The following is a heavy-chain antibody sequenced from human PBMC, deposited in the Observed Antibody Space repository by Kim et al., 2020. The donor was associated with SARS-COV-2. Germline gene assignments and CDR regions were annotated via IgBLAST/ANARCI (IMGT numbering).Heavy chain of an antibody. Sequence: GGSLRLSCAASGFTFSNNWMGWVRQAPGKGLEWVANLKQDGSETHYVDSVKGRFTISRDNARKSLYLQMNSLRVEDTAVYYCVRDYYGSGPDMDVWGQGTTVTVSS. CDR2: LKQDGSET. J-gene: IGHJ6*02. V-gene: IGHV3-7*03. D-gene: IGHD3-10*01. CDR3: VRDYYGSGPDMDV. CDR1: GFTFSNNW.